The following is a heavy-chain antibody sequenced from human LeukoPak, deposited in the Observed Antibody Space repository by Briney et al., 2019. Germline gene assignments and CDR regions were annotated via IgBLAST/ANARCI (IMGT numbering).Heavy chain of an antibody. Sequence: SETLSLTCAVYGGSFSGYYWSWIRQPPGKGLEWIGEINHSGSTNYNPSLKSRVTISVDTSKNQFSLKLSSVTAADTAVYYCARGLPQGHFDHWGQGTLVTVSS. J-gene: IGHJ4*02. V-gene: IGHV4-34*01. CDR2: INHSGST. CDR1: GGSFSGYY. CDR3: ARGLPQGHFDH.